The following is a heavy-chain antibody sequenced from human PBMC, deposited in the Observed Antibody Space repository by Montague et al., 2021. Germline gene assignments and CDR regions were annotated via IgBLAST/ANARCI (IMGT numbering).Heavy chain of an antibody. Sequence: SETLSLTCSVSGGSFSVYSWTWIRQSPGNRLEWIGEVNERGTSNFNPSLNSRLTISVSTSNKHLYLNLRSVTAADTAVYSCARRGIVGGGQTGYFYAMDVWGQGTTVIVS. D-gene: IGHD1-26*01. CDR3: ARRGIVGGGQTGYFYAMDV. J-gene: IGHJ6*02. CDR1: GGSFSVYS. CDR2: VNERGTS. V-gene: IGHV4-34*10.